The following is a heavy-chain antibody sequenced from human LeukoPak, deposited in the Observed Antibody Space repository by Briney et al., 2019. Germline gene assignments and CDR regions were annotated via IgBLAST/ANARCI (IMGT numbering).Heavy chain of an antibody. J-gene: IGHJ4*02. CDR3: ARGRQWLVPYYFDY. Sequence: SETLSLTCTVPGASISSYYWSWIRQPPGKGLEWIGYIYYSGSTNYNPSLKSRVTISVDTSKNQFSLKLSSVTAADTAVYYCARGRQWLVPYYFDYGGQGTLVTVSS. D-gene: IGHD6-19*01. V-gene: IGHV4-59*01. CDR2: IYYSGST. CDR1: GASISSYY.